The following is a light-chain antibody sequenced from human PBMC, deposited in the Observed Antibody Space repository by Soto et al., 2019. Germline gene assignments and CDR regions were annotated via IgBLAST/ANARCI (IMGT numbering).Light chain of an antibody. CDR1: QNINNY. Sequence: IQMTQSPSSLSASVGDRVTITCQASQNINNYLNWYQQKPGRAPKLLIYDASNLEAGVPSRFSGSGSGTDFTLTISSLQSEDFATYYCQQLNSYPITFGQGTRLEI. J-gene: IGKJ5*01. V-gene: IGKV1-33*01. CDR3: QQLNSYPIT. CDR2: DAS.